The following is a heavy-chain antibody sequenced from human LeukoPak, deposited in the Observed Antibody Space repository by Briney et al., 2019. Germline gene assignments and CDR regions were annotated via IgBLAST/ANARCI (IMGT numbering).Heavy chain of an antibody. CDR2: IYYSGST. J-gene: IGHJ4*02. CDR1: GGSISSGGYY. V-gene: IGHV4-31*03. CDR3: ARDNSGYETSFDY. D-gene: IGHD5-12*01. Sequence: SETLSLTCTVSGGSISSGGYYWSWIRQHPGKGLEWIGYIYYSGSTYYNPSLKSRVTISVDTSKNQFSLKLSSVTAADTAVYYCARDNSGYETSFDYWGQGTLVTVSS.